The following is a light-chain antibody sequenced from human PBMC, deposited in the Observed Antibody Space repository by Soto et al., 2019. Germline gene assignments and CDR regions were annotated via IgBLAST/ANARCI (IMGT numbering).Light chain of an antibody. CDR2: GAS. CDR1: QSVSSN. V-gene: IGKV3-15*01. CDR3: QQYNNWSPYT. Sequence: EIVMTQSPATLSLSPGERATLSCRASQSVSSNLAWYQQKPGQAPSLLIYGASTRATGSPARFSGSGSWTEFTLTTSSLQDEDFAVYYCQQYNNWSPYTFGQGTKLEIK. J-gene: IGKJ2*01.